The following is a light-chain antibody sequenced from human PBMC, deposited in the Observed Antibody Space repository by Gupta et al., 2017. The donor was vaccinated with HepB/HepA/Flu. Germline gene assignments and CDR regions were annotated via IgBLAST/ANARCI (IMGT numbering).Light chain of an antibody. J-gene: IGLJ2*01. CDR2: DVS. V-gene: IGLV2-14*01. Sequence: QSALTQPASVSGSPVQSITISCTVTSSDVGGYNYVSWYQQHPGKAPKLMIYDVSNRPSGVSNRFSGSKSGNTASLTISGLQAEDEADYYCSSYTSSSTYVVFGGGTKLTVL. CDR1: SSDVGGYNY. CDR3: SSYTSSSTYVV.